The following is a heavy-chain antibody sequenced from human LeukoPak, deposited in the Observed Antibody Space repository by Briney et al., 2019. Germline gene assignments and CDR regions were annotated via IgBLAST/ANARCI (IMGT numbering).Heavy chain of an antibody. D-gene: IGHD3-10*01. CDR1: GFTFSSYS. J-gene: IGHJ4*02. CDR3: ARDLTGSGYFDY. CDR2: ISSSISYI. Sequence: GGSLRLSCAASGFTFSSYSMNWVRQAPGKGLEWVSSISSSISYIYYTDSVKGRFTISRDNAKNSLYLQMKSLRAEDTAVYYCARDLTGSGYFDYWGQGTLVTVSS. V-gene: IGHV3-21*01.